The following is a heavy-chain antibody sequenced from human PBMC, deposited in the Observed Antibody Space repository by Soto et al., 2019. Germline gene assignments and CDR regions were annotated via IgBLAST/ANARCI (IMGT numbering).Heavy chain of an antibody. CDR3: ARHLYYYGPGVMDV. CDR1: GGRVSITVFA. CDR2: IYYSGST. J-gene: IGHJ6*04. Sequence: TPSLARTSSGGRVSITVFAGCWNRQPPGKGLEWIGSIYYSGSTYYSPSLKSRVTISVDTSKNQFSLKLSSVTAADTAVYYCARHLYYYGPGVMDVWGKGTTVTVFS. D-gene: IGHD3-10*01. V-gene: IGHV4-39*01.